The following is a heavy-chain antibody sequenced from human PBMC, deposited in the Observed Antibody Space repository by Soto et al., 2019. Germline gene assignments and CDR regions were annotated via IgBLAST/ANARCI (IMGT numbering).Heavy chain of an antibody. V-gene: IGHV1-3*01. CDR2: INAGNGNT. Sequence: QVQLVQSGAEVKKPGASVKVSCKASGYTFTSYAMHWVRQAPGQRLEWMGWINAGNGNTKYSQKFQGRGTITRDTSASTAYMELSSLRSEDTAVYYCARDSGGYGTFDYWGQGTLVTVSS. J-gene: IGHJ4*02. D-gene: IGHD2-15*01. CDR1: GYTFTSYA. CDR3: ARDSGGYGTFDY.